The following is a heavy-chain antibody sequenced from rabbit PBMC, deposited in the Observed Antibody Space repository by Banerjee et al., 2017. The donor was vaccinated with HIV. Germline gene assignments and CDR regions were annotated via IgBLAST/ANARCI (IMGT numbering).Heavy chain of an antibody. J-gene: IGHJ4*01. CDR2: IYPDDDST. D-gene: IGHD8-1*01. Sequence: QEQLEESGGDLVKPEGSLTLTCKASGFDFSSNAMCWVRQAPGKGLEWIACIYPDDDSTDYATWAKGRFTISKTSSTTVTLQMTSLTAADTATYFCARDQDAGSIYGPFNLWGQGTLVTVS. CDR1: GFDFSSNA. V-gene: IGHV1S45*01. CDR3: ARDQDAGSIYGPFNL.